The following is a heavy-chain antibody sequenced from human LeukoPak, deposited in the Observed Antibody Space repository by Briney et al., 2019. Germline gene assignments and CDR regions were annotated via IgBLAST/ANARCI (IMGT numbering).Heavy chain of an antibody. V-gene: IGHV1-2*02. CDR1: GYTFTSYD. D-gene: IGHD5-18*01. J-gene: IGHJ4*02. CDR2: INPQSGGT. Sequence: ASVKVSCKASGYTFTSYDINWVRQATGQGLEWMGWINPQSGGTNYAQKFQGSVTMTSDTSISTAYMELSRLTSDDTAVYYCARPKDTAMVVPLDYWGQGTLVTVSS. CDR3: ARPKDTAMVVPLDY.